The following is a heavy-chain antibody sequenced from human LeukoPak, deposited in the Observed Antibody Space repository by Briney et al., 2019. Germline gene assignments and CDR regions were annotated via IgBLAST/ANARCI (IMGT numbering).Heavy chain of an antibody. CDR3: ARDQSVDGYTADAFDI. Sequence: PGGSLRLSCAASGFTFSSYSMNWVRQAPGKGLEWVSSISSSSSYIYYADSVKGRFTISRDNAKNSLYLQMNSLRAEDTAVYYCARDQSVDGYTADAFDIWGQGTMVTVSS. CDR2: ISSSSSYI. J-gene: IGHJ3*02. CDR1: GFTFSSYS. V-gene: IGHV3-21*01. D-gene: IGHD5-24*01.